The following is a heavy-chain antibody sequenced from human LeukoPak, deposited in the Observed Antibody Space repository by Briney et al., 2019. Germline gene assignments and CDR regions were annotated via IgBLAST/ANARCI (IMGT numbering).Heavy chain of an antibody. CDR1: GFTFSYYY. J-gene: IGHJ4*02. D-gene: IGHD3-3*01. Sequence: GGSLRVSCAASGFTFSYYYMSWIRQAPGKGLECVSYISSSGSTIYYADSVKGRFTISRDNAKNSLYLQMKSLRAEDTAVYYCARVGYDFWSGYSNYFDYWGQGTLVTVSS. CDR2: ISSSGSTI. CDR3: ARVGYDFWSGYSNYFDY. V-gene: IGHV3-11*04.